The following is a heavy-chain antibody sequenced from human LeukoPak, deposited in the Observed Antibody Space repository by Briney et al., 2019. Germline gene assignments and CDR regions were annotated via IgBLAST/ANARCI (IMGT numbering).Heavy chain of an antibody. CDR1: GLTFSSYG. Sequence: PGGSLRLSCAASGLTFSSYGMHWVRQAPGKGLEWVAVIWYDGSNKYYADSVKGRFTISRDNSKNTLYLQMNSLRAEDTAVYYCAKGHSSSSSWIDYWGQGTLVTVSS. D-gene: IGHD6-6*01. CDR2: IWYDGSNK. CDR3: AKGHSSSSSWIDY. V-gene: IGHV3-33*06. J-gene: IGHJ4*02.